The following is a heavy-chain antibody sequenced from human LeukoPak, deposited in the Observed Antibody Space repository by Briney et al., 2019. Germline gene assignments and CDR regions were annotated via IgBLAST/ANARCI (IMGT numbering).Heavy chain of an antibody. V-gene: IGHV3-23*01. CDR1: GFTFSTYA. D-gene: IGHD1-1*01. Sequence: GGSLRLSCAASGFTFSTYAMSWVRQAPGKGLEWVSSISGSGITTYHADSVKGRFTISRDKSKNTPYLQMNSVRAEDTAVYYCAKGARPAMDVWGQGTTVTVSS. CDR3: AKGARPAMDV. J-gene: IGHJ6*02. CDR2: ISGSGITT.